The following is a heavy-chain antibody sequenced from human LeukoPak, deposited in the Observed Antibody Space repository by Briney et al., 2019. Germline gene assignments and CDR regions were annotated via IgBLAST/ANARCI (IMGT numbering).Heavy chain of an antibody. Sequence: GKSLRLSCVASGFSFSDSVRHWVRQAPGKGLEWVAVISHDVKTTYYADSAKGRFTISRDNSRNTVFLQMNRLRPEDTAVYYCVKEAYYGWGSSPTFYFDYWGQGTRVTVSS. CDR2: ISHDVKTT. J-gene: IGHJ4*02. CDR3: VKEAYYGWGSSPTFYFDY. D-gene: IGHD3-10*01. V-gene: IGHV3-30*04. CDR1: GFSFSDSV.